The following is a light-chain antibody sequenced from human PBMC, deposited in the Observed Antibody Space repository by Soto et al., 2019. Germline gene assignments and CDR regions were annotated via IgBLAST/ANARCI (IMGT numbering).Light chain of an antibody. CDR3: QQYNNWPPWT. CDR2: GAS. CDR1: QSVSSN. V-gene: IGKV3-15*01. Sequence: EIVMTQSPATLSVSPGERATLSCRASQSVSSNLAWYQQKPGQAPRLLIYGASTRATGIPARFSGSGSGTEFTLTISSLRSEEFAGYYCQQYNNWPPWTFGQGTKVELK. J-gene: IGKJ1*01.